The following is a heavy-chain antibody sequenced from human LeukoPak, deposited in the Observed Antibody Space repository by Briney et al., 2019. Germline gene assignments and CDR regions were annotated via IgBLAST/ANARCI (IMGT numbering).Heavy chain of an antibody. CDR1: GFTFSSYA. Sequence: GGSLRLSCAASGFTFSSYAMSWVRQAPGKGLEWVSPISGIGGSTYYADSVKGRFTISTDNSKNTLYLQMNSLRAEDTAVYYCAKDPRVGATNYFDYWGQGTLVTVSS. V-gene: IGHV3-23*01. CDR3: AKDPRVGATNYFDY. CDR2: ISGIGGST. D-gene: IGHD1-26*01. J-gene: IGHJ4*02.